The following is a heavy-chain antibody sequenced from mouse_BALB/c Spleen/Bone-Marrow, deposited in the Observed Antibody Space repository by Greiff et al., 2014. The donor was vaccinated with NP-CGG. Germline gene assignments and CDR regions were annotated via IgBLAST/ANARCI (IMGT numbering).Heavy chain of an antibody. CDR2: IDPYYGGT. J-gene: IGHJ4*01. Sequence: HLVESGPELEKPGASVKISCKASGYSFTGYNMNWVKQSNGKSLEWIGDIDPYYGGTSYNQKFKGKATLAVDKSSSTAYMQLKSLTSEDSAVYYCAKSVSLRAIDYWGQGTSVSVSS. D-gene: IGHD6-2*01. CDR1: GYSFTGYN. CDR3: AKSVSLRAIDY. V-gene: IGHV1-39*01.